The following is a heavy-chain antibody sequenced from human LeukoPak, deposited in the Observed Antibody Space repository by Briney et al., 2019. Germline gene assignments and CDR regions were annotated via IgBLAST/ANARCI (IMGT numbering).Heavy chain of an antibody. J-gene: IGHJ4*02. CDR3: PREPPRY. V-gene: IGHV4-61*02. CDR1: GGSVTSGNY. CDR2: IYTNGGS. Sequence: SETLSLTCTVSGGSVTSGNYWNWIRQPAGKGLEWIGRIYTNGGSIYNPSLKSRVTISIEASKNQFSLKLSSVTAADTAVYYCPREPPRYWGQGILVTVSS.